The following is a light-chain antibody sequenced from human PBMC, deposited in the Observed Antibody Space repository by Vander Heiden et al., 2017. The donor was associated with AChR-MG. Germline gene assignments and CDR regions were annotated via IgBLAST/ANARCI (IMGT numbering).Light chain of an antibody. CDR3: QQYNNWPPFIT. CDR1: QSVSSN. Sequence: EIVMTQSPATLPVSPGERATLSCRASQSVSSNLAWYQQKPGQAPRLLIYGASTRATGIPARFSGSGSGTEFTLTISSLQSEDFAVYYCQQYNNWPPFITFGQGTRLEIE. CDR2: GAS. J-gene: IGKJ5*01. V-gene: IGKV3-15*01.